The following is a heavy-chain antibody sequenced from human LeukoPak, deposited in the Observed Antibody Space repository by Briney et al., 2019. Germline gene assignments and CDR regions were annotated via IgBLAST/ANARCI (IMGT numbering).Heavy chain of an antibody. CDR1: GGSFSGYY. CDR2: INHSGST. Sequence: PSETLSLTCAVYGGSFSGYYWSWLRQPPGKGLEWIGEINHSGSTNYNPSLKSRVTISVDTSRNQFSLKLSSLSAADTALYYCVRHSDSGSYRTYGFDIWGPGTMVTVSS. CDR3: VRHSDSGSYRTYGFDI. V-gene: IGHV4-34*01. J-gene: IGHJ3*02. D-gene: IGHD3-10*01.